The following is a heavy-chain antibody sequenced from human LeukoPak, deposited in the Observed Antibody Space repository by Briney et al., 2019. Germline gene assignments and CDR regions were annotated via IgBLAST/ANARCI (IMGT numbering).Heavy chain of an antibody. Sequence: TSVKVSCKAYGYTFTIYYMHCEQQPPGQGLEWMGIINPSGGSTSYAQKFQGRVTMTRDTSTSTVYMELSSLRSEDTAVYCCATTRGWFDPWGQGTLVTVSS. J-gene: IGHJ5*02. D-gene: IGHD2-2*01. CDR2: INPSGGST. CDR1: GYTFTIYY. V-gene: IGHV1-46*01. CDR3: ATTRGWFDP.